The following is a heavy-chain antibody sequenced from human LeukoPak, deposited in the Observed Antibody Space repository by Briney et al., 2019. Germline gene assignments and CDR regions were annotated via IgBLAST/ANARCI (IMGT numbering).Heavy chain of an antibody. V-gene: IGHV1-46*01. CDR2: INPTGGST. CDR3: ARDHSTGGN. J-gene: IGHJ4*02. D-gene: IGHD2-8*02. CDR1: GYTFSSFY. Sequence: ASVKVSCKASGYTFSSFYMHWVPQAPGHGLEWMGIINPTGGSTSYAQKFQGRVTMTTDTSTSTVYMELSSLRSEDTAVYYCARDHSTGGNWGQGTLVTVSS.